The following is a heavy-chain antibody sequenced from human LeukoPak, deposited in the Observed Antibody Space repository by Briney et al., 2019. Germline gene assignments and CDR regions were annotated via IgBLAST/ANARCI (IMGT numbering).Heavy chain of an antibody. CDR2: INHSGST. CDR3: AGGYYGSGSHCCHMDV. D-gene: IGHD3-10*01. J-gene: IGHJ6*03. CDR1: VGSLSGYY. Sequence: SETLSLTCAVYVGSLSGYYWSWIRQPPGKGLEWIGEINHSGSTNYNSSLKSRVTISVDTSKNQFSLKLSSVTAADTAVYYCAGGYYGSGSHCCHMDVWGKGTTITVS. V-gene: IGHV4-34*01.